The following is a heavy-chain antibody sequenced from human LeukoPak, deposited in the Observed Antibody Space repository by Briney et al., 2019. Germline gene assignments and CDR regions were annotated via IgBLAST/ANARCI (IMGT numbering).Heavy chain of an antibody. Sequence: ASVKVSCKASGYTFTSYAMHWVRQAPGQRLEWMGWINAGNGNTKYSQKFQGRVTITRDTTASTAYMELSSLRSEDTAVYYGARDSAYYYDSSGYYGYWGQGTLVTVSS. J-gene: IGHJ4*02. CDR2: INAGNGNT. CDR1: GYTFTSYA. V-gene: IGHV1-3*01. CDR3: ARDSAYYYDSSGYYGY. D-gene: IGHD3-22*01.